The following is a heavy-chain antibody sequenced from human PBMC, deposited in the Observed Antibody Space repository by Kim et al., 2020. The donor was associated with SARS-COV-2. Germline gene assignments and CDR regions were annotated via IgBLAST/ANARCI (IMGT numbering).Heavy chain of an antibody. D-gene: IGHD6-13*01. CDR1: GFTFSNYW. CDR3: ARGASSWFWNDAFDI. J-gene: IGHJ3*02. CDR2: IKQDGSEK. V-gene: IGHV3-7*03. Sequence: GGSLRLSCAGSGFTFSNYWMTWVRQAPGKGLEWVANIKQDGSEKYYVDSVKGRFTISRDNTKNSVFVQMNSLRAEDTAVYYCARGASSWFWNDAFDIWGQGTMVTVS.